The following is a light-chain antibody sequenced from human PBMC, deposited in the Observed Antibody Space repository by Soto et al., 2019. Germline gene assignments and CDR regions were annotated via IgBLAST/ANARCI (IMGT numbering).Light chain of an antibody. Sequence: QSALTQPASVSGSPGQSITLSCTGTSSDVGSYNLVSWYQQHPVKAPKLMIYEGSKRPSGVSNRFSGSKSGNTASLTISGLQAEDEADYYCCSFAGSNTFVFGTGTKLPVL. V-gene: IGLV2-23*03. CDR3: CSFAGSNTFV. CDR2: EGS. J-gene: IGLJ1*01. CDR1: SSDVGSYNL.